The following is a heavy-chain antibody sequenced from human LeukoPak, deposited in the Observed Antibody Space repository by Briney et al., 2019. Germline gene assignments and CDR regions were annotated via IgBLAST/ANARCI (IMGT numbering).Heavy chain of an antibody. CDR2: ISGSGGST. CDR3: AKGPDSGYSSRFCDC. J-gene: IGHJ4*02. D-gene: IGHD6-13*01. Sequence: GGSLRLSCAASGFTFSNYAMNWVRQAPGRGLEWVSAISGSGGSTYYADSVKGRFTISRVNSKITLYLQMSSLRAEDTAIYYCAKGPDSGYSSRFCDCWGQGTLVTVSS. CDR1: GFTFSNYA. V-gene: IGHV3-23*01.